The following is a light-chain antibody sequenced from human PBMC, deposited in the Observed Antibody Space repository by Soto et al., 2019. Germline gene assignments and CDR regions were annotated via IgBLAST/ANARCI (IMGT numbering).Light chain of an antibody. V-gene: IGKV1-5*01. CDR2: DAS. J-gene: IGKJ5*01. CDR1: QRISSW. CDR3: QQRSNWPPIT. Sequence: DIQMTQSPSTLSASVGDRVTITCRASQRISSWLAWYQQKPGKAPKLLIYDASSLESGVPSRFSGTVSGTEFTLTISSLQPEDFAVYYCQQRSNWPPITFGQGTRLEIK.